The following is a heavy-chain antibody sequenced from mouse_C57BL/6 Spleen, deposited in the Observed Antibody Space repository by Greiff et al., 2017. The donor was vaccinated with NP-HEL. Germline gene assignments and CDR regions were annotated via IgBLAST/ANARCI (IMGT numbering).Heavy chain of an antibody. D-gene: IGHD1-2*01. CDR2: ISSGSSTI. J-gene: IGHJ4*01. Sequence: EVQLVESGGGLVKPGGSLKLSCAASGFTFSDYGMHWVRQAPEKGLEWVAYISSGSSTIYYADTVKGRFTISRDNATNTLFLQMTSLRSEDTAMYYCARDGYYYAMDYWGQGTSVTVSS. V-gene: IGHV5-17*01. CDR3: ARDGYYYAMDY. CDR1: GFTFSDYG.